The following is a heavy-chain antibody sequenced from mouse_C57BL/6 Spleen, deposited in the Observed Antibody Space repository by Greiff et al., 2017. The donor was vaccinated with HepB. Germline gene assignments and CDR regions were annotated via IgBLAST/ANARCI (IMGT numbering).Heavy chain of an antibody. D-gene: IGHD2-1*01. CDR3: ARGDGNYDWFAY. CDR1: GYSITSGYD. J-gene: IGHJ3*01. Sequence: DVQLVESGPGMVKPSQSLSLTCTVTGYSITSGYDWHWIRHFPGNKLEWMGYISYSGSTNYNPSLKSRISITHDTSKNHFFLKLNSVTTEDTATYYCARGDGNYDWFAYWGQGTLVTVSA. CDR2: ISYSGST. V-gene: IGHV3-1*01.